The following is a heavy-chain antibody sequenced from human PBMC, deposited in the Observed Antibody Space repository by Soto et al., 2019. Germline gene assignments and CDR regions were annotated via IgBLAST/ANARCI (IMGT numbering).Heavy chain of an antibody. CDR1: GGSISSSSYY. CDR3: ARHGIVGAVLPWFDP. J-gene: IGHJ5*02. CDR2: IYYSGST. V-gene: IGHV4-39*01. Sequence: QLQLQESGPGLVKPSETPSLTCTVSGGSISSSSYYWGWIRQPPGKGLEWIGSIYYSGSTYYNPSLKSRVTISVDTSKNQFSLKLSSVTAADTAVYYCARHGIVGAVLPWFDPWGQGTLVTVSS. D-gene: IGHD1-26*01.